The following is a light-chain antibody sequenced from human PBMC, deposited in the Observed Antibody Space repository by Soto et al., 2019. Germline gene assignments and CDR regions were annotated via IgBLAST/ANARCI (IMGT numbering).Light chain of an antibody. Sequence: EIVLTQSPGTLSLSPGERATLSCRASHTGSNSYLAWYQHKPGQTPRLLIYDTSTRATGVPTRFSGSRSGAEFTLTINSLQSEDFAVYYCQPYNNWPLTFGGGTKVDIK. CDR3: QPYNNWPLT. J-gene: IGKJ4*01. V-gene: IGKV3-15*01. CDR1: HTGSNSY. CDR2: DTS.